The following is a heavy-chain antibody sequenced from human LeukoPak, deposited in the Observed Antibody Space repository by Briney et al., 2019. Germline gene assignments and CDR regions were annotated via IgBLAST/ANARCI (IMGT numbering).Heavy chain of an antibody. V-gene: IGHV3-30-3*01. CDR1: GFTFSSYA. CDR3: ARDPELHSYYYMDV. CDR2: ISYDGSNK. Sequence: PGRSLRLSCAASGFTFSSYAMHWVRQAPGKGLEWVAVISYDGSNKYYADSVKGRFTISRDNAKNSLYLQMNSLRAEDTAVYYCARDPELHSYYYMDVWGKGTTVTVSS. J-gene: IGHJ6*03. D-gene: IGHD1-26*01.